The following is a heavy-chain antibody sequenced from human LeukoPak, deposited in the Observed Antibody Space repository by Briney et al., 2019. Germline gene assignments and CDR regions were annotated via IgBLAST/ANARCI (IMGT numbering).Heavy chain of an antibody. CDR2: ISGSGGST. Sequence: PGGSLRLSCAASGFTFSSYAMSWVSQAPGKRLEWVSAISGSGGSTYYADSVKGRFTISRDNSKNTLYLQMNSLRAEDTAVYYCAKDLFGVTSYDYWGQGTLVTVSS. J-gene: IGHJ4*02. V-gene: IGHV3-23*01. D-gene: IGHD4-17*01. CDR3: AKDLFGVTSYDY. CDR1: GFTFSSYA.